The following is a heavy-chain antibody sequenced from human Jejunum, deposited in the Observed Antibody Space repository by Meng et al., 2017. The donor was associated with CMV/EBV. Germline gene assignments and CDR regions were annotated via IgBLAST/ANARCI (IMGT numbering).Heavy chain of an antibody. Sequence: QVQLVQSRTEVKKPGASVKLSCETSGYSFTSFGISWVRQAPGQGLEWMGWISSNNGGANYAQRLQGRVTMTTDISTNTAYMEVTSLRPDDTAVYYCAARIGNLDKYWGQGTLVTVSS. D-gene: IGHD1-14*01. CDR1: GYSFTSFG. V-gene: IGHV1-18*01. J-gene: IGHJ4*02. CDR2: ISSNNGGA. CDR3: AARIGNLDKY.